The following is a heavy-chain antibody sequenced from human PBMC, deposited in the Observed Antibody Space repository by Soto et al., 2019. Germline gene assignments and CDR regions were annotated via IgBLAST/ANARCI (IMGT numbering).Heavy chain of an antibody. CDR2: IIPIFGTA. CDR3: ARQYCSGGSCYEVLYYYYGMDV. CDR1: GGTFSSYA. D-gene: IGHD2-15*01. Sequence: SVKVSCKASGGTFSSYAIGWVRQAPGQGLEWMGGIIPIFGTANYAQKFQGRVTITADKSTSTAYMELSSLRSEDTAVYYCARQYCSGGSCYEVLYYYYGMDVWGQGTTVTVSS. V-gene: IGHV1-69*06. J-gene: IGHJ6*02.